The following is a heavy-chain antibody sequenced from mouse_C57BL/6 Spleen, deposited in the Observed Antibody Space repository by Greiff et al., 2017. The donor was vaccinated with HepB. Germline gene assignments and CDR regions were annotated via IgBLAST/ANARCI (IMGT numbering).Heavy chain of an antibody. J-gene: IGHJ1*03. D-gene: IGHD2-1*01. V-gene: IGHV1-64*01. Sequence: QVQLQQPGAELVKPGASVKLSCKASGYTFTSYWMHWVKQRPGQGLEWIGMIHPNSGSTNYNEKFKSKATLTVDKSSSTAYMQLSSLTSEDAAVYYCARDYGNHGYFDVWGTGTTVTVSS. CDR3: ARDYGNHGYFDV. CDR2: IHPNSGST. CDR1: GYTFTSYW.